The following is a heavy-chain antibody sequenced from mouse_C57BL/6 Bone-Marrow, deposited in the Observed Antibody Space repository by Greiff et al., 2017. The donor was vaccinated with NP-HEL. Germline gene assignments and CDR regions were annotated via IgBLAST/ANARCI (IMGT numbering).Heavy chain of an antibody. D-gene: IGHD2-4*01. J-gene: IGHJ4*01. CDR2: INYDGSST. CDR1: GFTFSDYS. Sequence: EVKLVESEGGLVQPGSSMKLSCTASGFTFSDYSMAWVRQVPEKGLEWVATINYDGSSTYYLASLKSRFIISRDNAKNILYLQMSSLKSEDTATYYCAREGGLRRRTYAMDYWGQGTSVTVSS. V-gene: IGHV5-16*01. CDR3: AREGGLRRRTYAMDY.